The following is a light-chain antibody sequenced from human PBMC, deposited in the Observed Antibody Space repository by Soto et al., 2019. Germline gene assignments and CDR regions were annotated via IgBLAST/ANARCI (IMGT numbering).Light chain of an antibody. V-gene: IGKV1-5*01. CDR1: QSISSW. CDR3: QQYSVYPLT. Sequence: DIQMTQSPSTLSASIGDRVTITCRASQSISSWLAWYQQKPGKAPKLLIYDASSLKSGVPSRFSGSGSGTEFTLTISSLHPDDFATYYCQQYSVYPLTFGPWTKVDI. J-gene: IGKJ3*01. CDR2: DAS.